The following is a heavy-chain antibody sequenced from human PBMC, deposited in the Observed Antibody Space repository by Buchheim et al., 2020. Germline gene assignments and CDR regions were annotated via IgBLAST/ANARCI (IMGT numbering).Heavy chain of an antibody. J-gene: IGHJ6*02. V-gene: IGHV6-1*01. Sequence: QVQLQQSGPGLVKPSQTLSLTCAISGDRVTSNSVTWNWIRQSPSRGLEWLGRTYYTSKWNNDYALSVKSRITINPATSKNPFSLQLNSVTPEDTAVYYCGRVGRIVNTNQGRGVWGQGTT. CDR3: GRVGRIVNTNQGRGV. D-gene: IGHD1-14*01. CDR2: TYYTSKWNN. CDR1: GDRVTSNSVT.